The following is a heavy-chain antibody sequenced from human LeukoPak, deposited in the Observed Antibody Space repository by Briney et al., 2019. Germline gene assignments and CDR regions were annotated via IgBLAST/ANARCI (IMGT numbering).Heavy chain of an antibody. D-gene: IGHD3-10*01. Sequence: SETLSLTCTVSGGSISSGDYYWSWIRQPPGKGLEWIGYIYYSGSTYYNPSLKSRVTISVDTSKNQFSLKLSSVTAADTAVYYCARKKWFGELSRGFDYWGQGTLVTVSS. CDR2: IYYSGST. V-gene: IGHV4-30-4*01. CDR1: GGSISSGDYY. CDR3: ARKKWFGELSRGFDY. J-gene: IGHJ4*02.